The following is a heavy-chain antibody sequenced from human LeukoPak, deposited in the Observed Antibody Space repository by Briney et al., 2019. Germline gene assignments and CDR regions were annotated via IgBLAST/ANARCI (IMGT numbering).Heavy chain of an antibody. Sequence: PGGSPRLSCAASGYTPYSYETNWVRDAPRKGVEWGSYISSSGGAIYYTHPVRGGFTLSRDTPKNTLYLQMNTLRPEHTAVYHCESGSRWFPYRAFDIWGQGTMVTVS. CDR1: GYTPYSYE. V-gene: IGHV3-48*03. CDR3: ESGSRWFPYRAFDI. J-gene: IGHJ3*02. CDR2: ISSSGGAI. D-gene: IGHD4-23*01.